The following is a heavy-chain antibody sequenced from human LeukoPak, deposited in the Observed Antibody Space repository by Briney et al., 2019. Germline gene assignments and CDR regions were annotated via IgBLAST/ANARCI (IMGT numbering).Heavy chain of an antibody. D-gene: IGHD3-16*01. CDR1: GFTFSNYW. CDR2: MKEDGSEE. J-gene: IGHJ5*02. CDR3: ARTLRTFNWFDP. V-gene: IGHV3-7*01. Sequence: GGSLRLSCGASGFTFSNYWMSWVRQAPGKGLEWVDNMKEDGSEEYYVDSVKGRFTISRDNAKNSLYLQMNSLRAEDTAVYYCARTLRTFNWFDPWGQGTLVTVSS.